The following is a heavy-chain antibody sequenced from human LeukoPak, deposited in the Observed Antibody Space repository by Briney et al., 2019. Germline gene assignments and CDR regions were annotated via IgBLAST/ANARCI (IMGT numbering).Heavy chain of an antibody. CDR2: IYYSGST. V-gene: IGHV4-59*08. Sequence: SETLSLTCTVSGGSISSYYWSWIRQPPGKGLEWIGYIYYSGSTNYNPSLKSRVTISVDTSKNQFSLKLSSVTAADTAMYYCARLYSSSWSFDYWGQGTLVTVSS. CDR3: ARLYSSSWSFDY. D-gene: IGHD6-13*01. J-gene: IGHJ4*02. CDR1: GGSISSYY.